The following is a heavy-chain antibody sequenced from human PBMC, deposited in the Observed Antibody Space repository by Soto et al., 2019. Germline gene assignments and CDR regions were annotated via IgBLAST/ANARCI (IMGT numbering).Heavy chain of an antibody. CDR3: ANIAPPTPPNFGVVIPTPDY. Sequence: PGGSLRLSCAASGFTFSSYAMSWVRQAPGKGLEWVSAISGSGGSTYYADSVKGRFTISRDNSKNTLYLQMNSLRAEDTAVYYCANIAPPTPPNFGVVIPTPDYWGQGTLVTVSS. D-gene: IGHD3-3*01. V-gene: IGHV3-23*01. CDR1: GFTFSSYA. CDR2: ISGSGGST. J-gene: IGHJ4*02.